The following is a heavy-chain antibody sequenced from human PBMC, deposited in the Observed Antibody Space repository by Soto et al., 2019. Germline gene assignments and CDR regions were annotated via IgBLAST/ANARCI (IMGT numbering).Heavy chain of an antibody. D-gene: IGHD3-9*01. CDR2: IYSGGST. Sequence: GGSLRLSCAASGFTVSSNYMSWVRQAPGKGLEWVSVIYSGGSTYYADSVKGRFTIPRDNSKNTLYLQMNSLRAEDTAVYYCARVHYDILTGYYTPGAFDIWGQGTMVTVSS. CDR1: GFTVSSNY. V-gene: IGHV3-66*01. CDR3: ARVHYDILTGYYTPGAFDI. J-gene: IGHJ3*02.